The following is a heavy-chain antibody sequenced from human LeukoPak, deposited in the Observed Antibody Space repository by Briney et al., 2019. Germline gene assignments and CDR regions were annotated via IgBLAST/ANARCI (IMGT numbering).Heavy chain of an antibody. CDR1: GYTFTSYG. CDR2: ISAYNGNT. CDR3: ARSTYYYDSSGYPSDY. J-gene: IGHJ4*02. D-gene: IGHD3-22*01. Sequence: ASVKVSCKASGYTFTSYGISWVRQAPGQGLEWMGWISAYNGNTNYAQKLQGRVTMTTDTSTSTAYMELSSLRSEDTAVYYCARSTYYYDSSGYPSDYWGQGTLVTVSS. V-gene: IGHV1-18*01.